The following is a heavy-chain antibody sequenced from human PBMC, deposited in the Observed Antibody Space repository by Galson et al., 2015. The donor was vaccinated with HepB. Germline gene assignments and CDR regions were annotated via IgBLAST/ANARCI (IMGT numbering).Heavy chain of an antibody. D-gene: IGHD2-2*01. Sequence: SLRLSCAASGFTFSDYYMSWLRQAPGKGLEWVSYISSSSSYTNYADSVKGRFTISRDNAKNSLYLQMNSLRAEDTAVYYCARDRYCSSTSCSDYWGQGTLVTVSS. J-gene: IGHJ4*02. V-gene: IGHV3-11*06. CDR3: ARDRYCSSTSCSDY. CDR1: GFTFSDYY. CDR2: ISSSSSYT.